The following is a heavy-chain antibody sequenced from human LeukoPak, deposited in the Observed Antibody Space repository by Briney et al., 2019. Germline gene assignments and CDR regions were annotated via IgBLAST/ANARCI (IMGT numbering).Heavy chain of an antibody. CDR1: GDSVSSNSAA. Sequence: SQTLSLTCAISGDSVSSNSAAWNWIRQSPSRGLEWLGRTYYRSKWYNDYAISVKGRITINPDTSKNQFSLQLNSVTPEDTALYYCAATADIVGSTSVAFDIWGQGTMVTVSS. J-gene: IGHJ3*02. CDR2: TYYRSKWYN. D-gene: IGHD1-26*01. V-gene: IGHV6-1*01. CDR3: AATADIVGSTSVAFDI.